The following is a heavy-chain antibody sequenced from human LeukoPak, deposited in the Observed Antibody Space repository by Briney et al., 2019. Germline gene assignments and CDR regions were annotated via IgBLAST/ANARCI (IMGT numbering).Heavy chain of an antibody. D-gene: IGHD3-22*01. CDR1: GFTFSSYA. J-gene: IGHJ4*02. Sequence: GGSLRLSCAASGFTFSSYAMSWVRQAPGKGLEWVSAISGSGGSTYYADSVKGRFTISRDNSKNTLYLQMNSLRAEDTAVYYCASERNYDSSGYYYGAQGIDYWGQGTLVTVSS. CDR2: ISGSGGST. V-gene: IGHV3-23*01. CDR3: ASERNYDSSGYYYGAQGIDY.